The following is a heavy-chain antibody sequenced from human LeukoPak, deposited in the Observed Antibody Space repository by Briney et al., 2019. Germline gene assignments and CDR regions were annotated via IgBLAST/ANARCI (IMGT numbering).Heavy chain of an antibody. CDR1: GFTFSSYE. CDR2: ISSTGYTI. V-gene: IGHV3-48*03. J-gene: IGHJ4*02. CDR3: ARDYDSSGHYYISFDY. D-gene: IGHD3-22*01. Sequence: PGGPLRLSCAASGFTFSSYEMNWVRQAPGKGLEWVSYISSTGYTIYYADSVKGRFTISRDNAKNSLYLQMKSLRAEDTAVYYCARDYDSSGHYYISFDYWGQGTLVTVSS.